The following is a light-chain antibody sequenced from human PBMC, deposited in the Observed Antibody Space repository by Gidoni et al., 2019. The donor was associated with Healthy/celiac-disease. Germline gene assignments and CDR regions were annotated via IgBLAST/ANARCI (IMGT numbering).Light chain of an antibody. J-gene: IGKJ1*01. CDR1: QSISSW. V-gene: IGKV1-5*03. CDR2: KAS. Sequence: DIQMPQSPSTLSASVGDRVTITCRASQSISSWLAWYQQKPGKAPKLLIYKASSLERGVPSRFSGSGSGTEFTLTISSLQPDDFATYYCQQYNSYSRTFXQXTKVEIK. CDR3: QQYNSYSRT.